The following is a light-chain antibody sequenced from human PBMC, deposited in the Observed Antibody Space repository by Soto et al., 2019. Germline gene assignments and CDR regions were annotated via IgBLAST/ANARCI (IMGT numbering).Light chain of an antibody. Sequence: QSALTQPASVSGSPGQSITISCTGTSSDVGFSNYVFWYQQHPGKAPKLIISDVSNRPSGVSNRFSGSKSGNTASLTISGLQAEDEADYYCSSYTSSNTDVFGTGTKLTVL. J-gene: IGLJ1*01. CDR1: SSDVGFSNY. V-gene: IGLV2-14*01. CDR3: SSYTSSNTDV. CDR2: DVS.